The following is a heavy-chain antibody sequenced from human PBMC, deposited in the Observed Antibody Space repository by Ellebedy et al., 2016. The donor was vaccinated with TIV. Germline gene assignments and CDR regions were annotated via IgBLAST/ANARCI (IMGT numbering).Heavy chain of an antibody. D-gene: IGHD5-12*01. V-gene: IGHV3-21*01. CDR3: ARDNLPRVATIPLAFDI. CDR1: GFTFSSYS. J-gene: IGHJ3*02. CDR2: ISSSSSYI. Sequence: GGSLRLSXAASGFTFSSYSMNWVRQAPGKGLEWVSSISSSSSYIYYADSVKGRFTISRDNAKNSLYLQMNSLRAEDTAVYYCARDNLPRVATIPLAFDIWGQGTMVTVSS.